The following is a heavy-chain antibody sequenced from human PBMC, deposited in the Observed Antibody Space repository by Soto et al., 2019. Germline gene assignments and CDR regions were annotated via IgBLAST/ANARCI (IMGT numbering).Heavy chain of an antibody. CDR3: ARSYSNPEINDSFDI. V-gene: IGHV3-30-3*01. Sequence: QVQLVESGGGVVQPGRSLRLSCAASGFTFSSYAMHWVRQAPGKGLEWVAVISYDGSNKYYADSVKGRFTISRDNSKNKLHLQMNSLRAEDTAVYYCARSYSNPEINDSFDIWGQGTMVTASS. D-gene: IGHD6-13*01. CDR1: GFTFSSYA. J-gene: IGHJ3*02. CDR2: ISYDGSNK.